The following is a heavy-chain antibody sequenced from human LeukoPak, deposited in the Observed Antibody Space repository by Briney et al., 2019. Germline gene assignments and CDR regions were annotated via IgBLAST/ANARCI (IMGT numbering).Heavy chain of an antibody. V-gene: IGHV4-30-4*01. Sequence: SETLSLTCTVSDGSISSGDYHWGWIRQSPGKGLDWIGYIYYSGSTYYDPFLKSRVSISVDTSKNQFSLELNSVTAADTAVYYCARGGDYYGSAYYFDDWGQGTLVTVSS. CDR2: IYYSGST. CDR3: ARGGDYYGSAYYFDD. CDR1: DGSISSGDYH. D-gene: IGHD3-10*01. J-gene: IGHJ4*02.